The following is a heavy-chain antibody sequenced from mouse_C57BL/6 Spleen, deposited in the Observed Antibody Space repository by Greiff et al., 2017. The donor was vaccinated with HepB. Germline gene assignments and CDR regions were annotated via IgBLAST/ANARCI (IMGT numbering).Heavy chain of an antibody. CDR3: ATRYGSSYYWYFDV. D-gene: IGHD1-1*01. CDR1: GYTFTSYW. Sequence: QVQLQQPGAELVMPGASVKLSCKASGYTFTSYWMHWVKQRPGQGLEWIGEIDPSDSYTNYNQKFKGKSTLTVDKSSSTAYMQLSSLTSEDSAVYYCATRYGSSYYWYFDVWGTGTTVTVSS. V-gene: IGHV1-69*01. J-gene: IGHJ1*03. CDR2: IDPSDSYT.